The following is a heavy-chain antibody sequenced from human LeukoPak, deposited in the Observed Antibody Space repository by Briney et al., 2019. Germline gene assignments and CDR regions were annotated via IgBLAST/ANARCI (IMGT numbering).Heavy chain of an antibody. D-gene: IGHD3-3*01. CDR3: ARMYYDFWSGYYTYFDY. J-gene: IGHJ4*02. CDR1: GFTFSSYW. V-gene: IGHV3-7*01. CDR2: IKQDGSEK. Sequence: GGSLRLSCAASGFTFSSYWMSWVRQAPGKGLEWVANIKQDGSEKYYVDSVKGRFTISRDNAKNSLYLQMNSLRAEDTAVYYCARMYYDFWSGYYTYFDYWGQGTLVTVSS.